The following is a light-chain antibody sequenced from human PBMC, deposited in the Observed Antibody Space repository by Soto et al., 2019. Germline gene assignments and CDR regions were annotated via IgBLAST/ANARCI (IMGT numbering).Light chain of an antibody. Sequence: EIVMTQSPATLSVSPGERATLSCRASQSVSSNLAWYQQKPGQAPRLLIYGASTRATGIPARFSGSGSGTEFTLTISSLQSEDFAVYYCQQHNKWPPITFGQGTRLEI. J-gene: IGKJ5*01. V-gene: IGKV3-15*01. CDR2: GAS. CDR1: QSVSSN. CDR3: QQHNKWPPIT.